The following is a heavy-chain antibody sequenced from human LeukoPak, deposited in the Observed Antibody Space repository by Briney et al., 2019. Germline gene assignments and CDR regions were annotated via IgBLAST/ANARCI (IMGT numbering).Heavy chain of an antibody. CDR2: ISSSSDYI. J-gene: IGHJ3*02. D-gene: IGHD3-22*01. CDR3: ARDRDYYDSSGGMNAFDM. V-gene: IGHV3-21*01. Sequence: GGSLRLSCAASTFTFSTYSMNWVRQAPGKGVEWVSSISSSSDYIYYADSVKGRFTISRDNAKNSLYLQLNSLGAEDTAVYYCARDRDYYDSSGGMNAFDMWGQGTLVTVSS. CDR1: TFTFSTYS.